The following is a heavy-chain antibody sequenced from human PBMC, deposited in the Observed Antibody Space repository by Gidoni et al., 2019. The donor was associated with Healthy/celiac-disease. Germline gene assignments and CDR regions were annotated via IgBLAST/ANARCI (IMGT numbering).Heavy chain of an antibody. CDR3: AKLMGAEPYYYGMDV. CDR1: GGPVSSYA. J-gene: IGHJ6*02. V-gene: IGHV1-69*01. D-gene: IGHD1-26*01. Sequence: QVQLVQSGAEVQKPGSSVTVSCKASGGPVSSYASSWVRQAPGQGLEWMGGIIPIFGTANYAQKFQGRGTMTADESTSTAYMELSSLRSEDTAVYYCAKLMGAEPYYYGMDVWGQGTTVTVSS. CDR2: IIPIFGTA.